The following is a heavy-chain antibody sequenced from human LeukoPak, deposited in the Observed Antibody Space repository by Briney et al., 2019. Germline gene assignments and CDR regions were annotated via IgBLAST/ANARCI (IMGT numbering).Heavy chain of an antibody. V-gene: IGHV3-23*01. CDR1: GFTFSSFC. Sequence: GGSLSLSCAASGFTFSSFCMSWARQAPGKGLEWVSGILDSGAHTYYADSVKGRFTISRDNSKNTLYLQMNSLRAEDTAIYYCVKEGRHCTPIVVFIEGFDCWGQGTLVTVSS. J-gene: IGHJ4*02. D-gene: IGHD3-22*01. CDR2: ILDSGAHT. CDR3: VKEGRHCTPIVVFIEGFDC.